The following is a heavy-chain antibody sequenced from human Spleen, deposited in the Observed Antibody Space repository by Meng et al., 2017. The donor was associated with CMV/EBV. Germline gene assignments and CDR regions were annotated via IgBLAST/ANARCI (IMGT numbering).Heavy chain of an antibody. Sequence: QVQLQRWGAGPLKPSATLSLTCAVYCGAFSGYCWSWIRQPPGKGLEWIGEINHSGSTHYNPSLKSRVTISVDTSKNQFSLKLSSVTAADTAVYYCAKDKEAARLAEYFQHWGQGTLVTVSS. CDR2: INHSGST. D-gene: IGHD6-6*01. CDR1: CGAFSGYC. V-gene: IGHV4-34*01. J-gene: IGHJ1*01. CDR3: AKDKEAARLAEYFQH.